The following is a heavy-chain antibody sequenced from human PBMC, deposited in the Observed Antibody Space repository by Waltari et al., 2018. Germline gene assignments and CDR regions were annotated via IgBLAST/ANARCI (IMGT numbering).Heavy chain of an antibody. D-gene: IGHD6-13*01. Sequence: QVQLQESGPGLVKPSETLSLTCTVSGGSISSHYWSWIRQPPGKGLEWIGDIYYSGSTNYNPSLKSRVTISVDTSKNQFSLKLSSVTAADTAVYYCARGVPSWYYFDYWGQGTLVTVSS. J-gene: IGHJ4*02. CDR1: GGSISSHY. V-gene: IGHV4-59*11. CDR3: ARGVPSWYYFDY. CDR2: IYYSGST.